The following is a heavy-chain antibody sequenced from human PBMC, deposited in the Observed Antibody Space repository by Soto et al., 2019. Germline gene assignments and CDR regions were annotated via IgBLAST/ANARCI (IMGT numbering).Heavy chain of an antibody. Sequence: GGSLRLSCAASGFTFSGSAMHWVRQASGKGLEWVGRIRSKANSYATAYAASVKGRFTISRDDSKNTAYLQMNSLKTEDTAVYYCTGKLYDFWSGYPDYWGQGTLVTSPQ. CDR2: IRSKANSYAT. D-gene: IGHD3-3*01. J-gene: IGHJ4*02. CDR3: TGKLYDFWSGYPDY. V-gene: IGHV3-73*01. CDR1: GFTFSGSA.